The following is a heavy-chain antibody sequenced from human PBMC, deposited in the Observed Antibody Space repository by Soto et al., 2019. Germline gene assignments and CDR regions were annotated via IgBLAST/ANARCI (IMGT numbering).Heavy chain of an antibody. CDR1: GYSFTSYW. CDR2: IYPGDSDT. J-gene: IGHJ4*02. V-gene: IGHV5-51*01. D-gene: IGHD3-9*01. CDR3: AKDPVTKMPGYLF. Sequence: GESLKISCKGSGYSFTSYWIGWVRQMPGKGLEWMGIIYPGDSDTRYSPSFQGQVTISRDNSKNTLYLQMNSLRAEDTAVYYCAKDPVTKMPGYLFRGQGTLVTVSS.